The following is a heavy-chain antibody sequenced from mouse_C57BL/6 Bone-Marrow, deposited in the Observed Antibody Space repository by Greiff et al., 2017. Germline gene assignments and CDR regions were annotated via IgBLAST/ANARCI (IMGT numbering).Heavy chain of an antibody. D-gene: IGHD2-1*01. J-gene: IGHJ4*01. CDR3: ARDCYYGNNTYYAMDY. Sequence: DVQLQESGGGLVKPGGSLKLSCAASGFTFSSYAMSWVRQTPEKRLEWVASISDGGSYTYYPDTVKGRFTISRDNAKNNLYLQMSHLKSDDTAMYYCARDCYYGNNTYYAMDYWGQGTSVTVSS. V-gene: IGHV5-4*01. CDR1: GFTFSSYA. CDR2: ISDGGSYT.